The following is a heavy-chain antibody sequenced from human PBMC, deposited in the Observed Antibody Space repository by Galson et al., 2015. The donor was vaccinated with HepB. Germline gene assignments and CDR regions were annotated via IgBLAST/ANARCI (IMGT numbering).Heavy chain of an antibody. J-gene: IGHJ3*01. CDR3: ARSPTYCSSTSCCGTEWREHPYTDAFDV. V-gene: IGHV2-5*02. Sequence: PALVKPTQTLTLTCTFSGFSLRTSGVGVGWIRQPPGRALEWLALIYWDDDKRYSPSLESRFTITKDTSKNQVVLTMTNMDPGDTATYYCARSPTYCSSTSCCGTEWREHPYTDAFDVWCQETRVTVS. D-gene: IGHD2-2*01. CDR2: IYWDDDK. CDR1: GFSLRTSGVG.